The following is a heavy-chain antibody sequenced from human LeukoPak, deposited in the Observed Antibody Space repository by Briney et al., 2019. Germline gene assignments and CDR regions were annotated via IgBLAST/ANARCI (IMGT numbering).Heavy chain of an antibody. D-gene: IGHD2-8*01. CDR2: INSLTGNV. CDR3: ARDQRNGYYYYYGMDV. Sequence: GASVKVSCKSSGYDFNKNAFHWVRQSPGQGLEWLGWINSLTGNVKYSQKFQGRLTITRDTSATTTYMELSSLTTEDTADYFCARDQRNGYYYYYGMDVWGQGTRSLSPQ. J-gene: IGHJ6*01. CDR1: GYDFNKNA. V-gene: IGHV1-3*01.